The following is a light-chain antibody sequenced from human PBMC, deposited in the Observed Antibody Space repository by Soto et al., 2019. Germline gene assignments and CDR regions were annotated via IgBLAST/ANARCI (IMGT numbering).Light chain of an antibody. V-gene: IGKV1-5*03. CDR1: QSISNW. Sequence: PMPQSPSPLSASVVYRVTLTCRASQSISNWLAWFPQKPGKVPKLLIYKASTLESGVQSRFRGSASGTEFTLTLSSLQPDDFATYYCKRYDSFRAVGQGTKVDIK. CDR2: KAS. J-gene: IGKJ1*01. CDR3: KRYDSFRA.